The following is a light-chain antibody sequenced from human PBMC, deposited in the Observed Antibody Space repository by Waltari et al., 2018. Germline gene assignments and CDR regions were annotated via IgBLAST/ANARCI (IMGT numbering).Light chain of an antibody. CDR3: CSYAGSRWV. J-gene: IGLJ3*02. CDR2: DVS. Sequence: QSALTQPRSVCGSPGQSLPISCPGTSRDACGYNYVSWYHQHPGKAPKLMIYDVSKRPSGVPDRFSGSKSGNTASLTISGLQAEDEAEYYCCSYAGSRWVFGGGTKLTVL. V-gene: IGLV2-11*01. CDR1: SRDACGYNY.